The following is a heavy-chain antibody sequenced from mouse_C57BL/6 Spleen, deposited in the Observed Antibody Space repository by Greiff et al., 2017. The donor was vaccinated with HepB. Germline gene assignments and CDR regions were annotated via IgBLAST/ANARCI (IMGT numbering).Heavy chain of an antibody. CDR3: TRDRYGNYDYYAMDY. D-gene: IGHD2-1*01. J-gene: IGHJ4*01. Sequence: EVMLVESGEGLVKPGGSLKLSCAASGFTFSSYAMSWVRQTPEKRLEWVAYISSGGDYIYYADTVKGRFTISRDNARNTLYLQMSSLKSEDTAMYYCTRDRYGNYDYYAMDYWGQGTSVTVSS. CDR2: ISSGGDYI. V-gene: IGHV5-9-1*02. CDR1: GFTFSSYA.